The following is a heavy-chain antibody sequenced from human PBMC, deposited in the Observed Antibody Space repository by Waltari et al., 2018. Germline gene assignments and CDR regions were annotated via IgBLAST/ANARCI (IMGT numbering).Heavy chain of an antibody. J-gene: IGHJ5*02. CDR2: IYAGGNT. CDR3: ARATVANWFDP. CDR1: GGSISSGAYC. Sequence: QVQLQESGPGLVKPSQTLSLTCTVSGGSISSGAYCWTWLRQSAGKGLEYIGFIYAGGNTDYYPSLRILVSISVDKSNNQFALDVTSVTAADTAVYYCARATVANWFDPWGQGTLVTVSS. V-gene: IGHV4-61*09. D-gene: IGHD4-17*01.